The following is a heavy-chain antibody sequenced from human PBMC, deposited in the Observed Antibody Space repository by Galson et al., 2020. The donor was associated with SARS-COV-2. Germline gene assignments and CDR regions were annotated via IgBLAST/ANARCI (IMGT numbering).Heavy chain of an antibody. CDR3: ARSSSNPYYYYGMDV. J-gene: IGHJ6*02. CDR2: IYYSGST. D-gene: IGHD4-4*01. V-gene: IGHV4-59*13. CDR1: GGSISSYY. Sequence: SETLSLTCPVSGGSISSYYWSWIRQPPGKGLEWIGYIYYSGSTNYNPSLKSRVTISVDTSKNQFSLKLSSVTAADTAVYYCARSSSNPYYYYGMDVWGQGTTVTVSS.